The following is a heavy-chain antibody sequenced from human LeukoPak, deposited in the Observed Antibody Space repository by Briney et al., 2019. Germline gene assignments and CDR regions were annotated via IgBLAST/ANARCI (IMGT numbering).Heavy chain of an antibody. Sequence: ASVKVSCKGSGYTFTSYGISWVRQAPGQGLEWMGWISAYNGNTNYAQKFQERVTITRDMSTSTAYMELSSLRSEDTAVYYCAAVDEDYQGDYWGQGTLVTVSS. CDR1: GYTFTSYG. V-gene: IGHV1-18*01. J-gene: IGHJ4*02. CDR3: AAVDEDYQGDY. CDR2: ISAYNGNT. D-gene: IGHD4/OR15-4a*01.